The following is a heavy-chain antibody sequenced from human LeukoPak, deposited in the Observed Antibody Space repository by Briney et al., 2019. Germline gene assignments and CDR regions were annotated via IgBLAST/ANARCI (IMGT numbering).Heavy chain of an antibody. J-gene: IGHJ4*02. CDR2: IYTDGSS. CDR3: AKEAVSGPFHY. D-gene: IGHD6-19*01. CDR1: GGSVSRGYYY. V-gene: IGHV4-61*02. Sequence: SETLSLTCTVSGGSVSRGYYYWSWIRQPAGESLEWIGRIYTDGSSYYNPSLKSRVTISLDTSKNHFSLKLTSVTAADTAVYYCAKEAVSGPFHYWGQGTLVTVSS.